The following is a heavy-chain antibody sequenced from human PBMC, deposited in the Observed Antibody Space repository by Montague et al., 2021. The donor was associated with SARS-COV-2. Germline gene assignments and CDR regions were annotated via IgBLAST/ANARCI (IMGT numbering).Heavy chain of an antibody. Sequence: CAISGDSVFTNSGTWNWVRLSPSRGLEWLGRTYYRSEWYSDYSVSVKSRISINPDTSKNQFSLQLNSVTPEDTAVYYCARAERGSCGDGDCYQYFFNYWGQGTLVTVSS. CDR2: TYYRSEWYS. D-gene: IGHD2-15*01. CDR1: GDSVFTNSGT. CDR3: ARAERGSCGDGDCYQYFFNY. J-gene: IGHJ4*02. V-gene: IGHV6-1*01.